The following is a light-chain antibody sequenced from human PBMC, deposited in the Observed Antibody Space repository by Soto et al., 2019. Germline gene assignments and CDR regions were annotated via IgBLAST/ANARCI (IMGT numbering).Light chain of an antibody. J-gene: IGKJ1*01. CDR1: QSVSSN. CDR3: QQYNRWWT. CDR2: GAS. Sequence: EIEMTQSPVTLSVSPGERATLSCRASQSVSSNLAWYQKKPGQAPRLLISGASTRATGIPARFSGSGSETEFTLTISSMQSEDFAVYYCQQYNRWWTFGQGTKVDI. V-gene: IGKV3-15*01.